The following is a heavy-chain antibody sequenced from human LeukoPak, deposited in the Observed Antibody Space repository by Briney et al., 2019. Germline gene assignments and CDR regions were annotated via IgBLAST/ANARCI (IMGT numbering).Heavy chain of an antibody. CDR1: GFTFSSYT. CDR3: ARDRSPTGMDV. J-gene: IGHJ6*02. D-gene: IGHD2-8*02. Sequence: PGGSLRLSCAASGFTFSSYTMNWVRQAPGKGLEWVSSIDSSSYIYYADSLKGRFTISRDNAKNSLYPQMNSLRAEDTAVYYRARDRSPTGMDVWGQGTTVTVSS. V-gene: IGHV3-21*01. CDR2: IDSSSYI.